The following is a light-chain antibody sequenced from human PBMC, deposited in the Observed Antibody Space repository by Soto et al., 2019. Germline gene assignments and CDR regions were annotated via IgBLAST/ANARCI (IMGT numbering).Light chain of an antibody. CDR1: SRDVGAYNY. CDR2: DVT. Sequence: QSALSQPRSMSESPGQSVTISCSGTSRDVGAYNYVSWYQHHPGKAPKLMIYDVTRRPSGVPDRFSGSKSGNTAALTISGLQTEDEADYYCCSHAGGDTWVFGGGTKLTVL. V-gene: IGLV2-11*01. J-gene: IGLJ3*02. CDR3: CSHAGGDTWV.